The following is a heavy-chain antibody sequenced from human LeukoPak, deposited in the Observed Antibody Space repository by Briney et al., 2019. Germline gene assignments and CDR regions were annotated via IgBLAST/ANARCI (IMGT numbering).Heavy chain of an antibody. J-gene: IGHJ4*02. D-gene: IGHD4-17*01. V-gene: IGHV4-61*02. CDR1: GGSISSGSYY. Sequence: PSQTLSLTCTVSGGSISSGSYYWSWIRQPAGKGLEWIGRIYTSGSTNYNPSLKSRVTISVDTSKNQFSLKLSSVTAADTAMYYCANLPTVTTLDYWGQGTLDTVSS. CDR3: ANLPTVTTLDY. CDR2: IYTSGST.